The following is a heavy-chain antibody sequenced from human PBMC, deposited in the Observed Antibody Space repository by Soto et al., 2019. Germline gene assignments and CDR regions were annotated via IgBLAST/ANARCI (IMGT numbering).Heavy chain of an antibody. Sequence: GGSLRLSCAASGFTFSSYGMHWVRQAPGKGLEWVAVIWYDGSNKYYADSVKGRFTISRDNSKNTLYLQMNSLRAEDTAVYYCARDVMTTVTTDYFDYWGQGTLVTVSS. V-gene: IGHV3-33*01. CDR2: IWYDGSNK. D-gene: IGHD4-17*01. J-gene: IGHJ4*02. CDR3: ARDVMTTVTTDYFDY. CDR1: GFTFSSYG.